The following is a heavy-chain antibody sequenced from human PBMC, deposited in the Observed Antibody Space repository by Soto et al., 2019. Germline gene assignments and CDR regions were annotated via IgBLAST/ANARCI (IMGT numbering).Heavy chain of an antibody. CDR3: ARDGGRHAGGIDS. J-gene: IGHJ4*02. D-gene: IGHD1-26*01. V-gene: IGHV1-69*01. CDR1: GGTFSSYS. CDR2: IIHIFGTA. Sequence: HVQLVQSVAEVKKPCSSVQVSCNASGGTFSSYSINWVRQAPGQGLEWMGEIIHIFGTANYAQKFQGRVTITADESTSTAYMELSSLRYEDTAVYYCARDGGRHAGGIDSWGQGTLVTVSS.